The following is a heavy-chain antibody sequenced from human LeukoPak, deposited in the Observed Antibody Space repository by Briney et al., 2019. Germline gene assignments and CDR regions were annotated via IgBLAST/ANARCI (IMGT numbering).Heavy chain of an antibody. J-gene: IGHJ4*02. Sequence: PGGSLRLSCAASGFTFSSYAMSWVRQAPGKGLEWVSAISGSGGSTYYADSVKGRFTISRDNSKNTLYLRMNSLRAEDTAVYYCAKAPGGITIFGVVIPGFDYWGQGTLVTVSS. V-gene: IGHV3-23*01. CDR3: AKAPGGITIFGVVIPGFDY. CDR2: ISGSGGST. D-gene: IGHD3-3*01. CDR1: GFTFSSYA.